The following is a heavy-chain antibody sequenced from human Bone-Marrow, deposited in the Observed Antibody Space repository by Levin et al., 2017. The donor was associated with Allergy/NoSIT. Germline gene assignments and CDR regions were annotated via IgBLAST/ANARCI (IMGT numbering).Heavy chain of an antibody. Sequence: GGSLRLSCAASGFTFSSYSMSWVRQAPGKGLEWVSYITTSSTIIYYSDSLKGRFTISRDNAKNSLYLQMNSLRAEDTAVYYCAKVRPIQQWSPYYYYGMDVWGQGTTVTVSS. V-gene: IGHV3-48*01. D-gene: IGHD5-18*01. CDR3: AKVRPIQQWSPYYYYGMDV. CDR2: ITTSSTII. J-gene: IGHJ6*02. CDR1: GFTFSSYS.